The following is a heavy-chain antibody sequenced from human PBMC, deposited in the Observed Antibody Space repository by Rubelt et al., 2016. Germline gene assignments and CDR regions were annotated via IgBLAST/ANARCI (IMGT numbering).Heavy chain of an antibody. V-gene: IGHV4-34*01. CDR3: AGRTNWFDP. Sequence: QVQLQQWGAGLLKPSETLSLACAVYGGSFSGYYWSWIRQPPGKGLEWIGSIHYTGSTFYDPSLQSRVTISVDTSKNQFSLKLTSVTAADTAVYYCAGRTNWFDPWGQGTLVTVSS. CDR2: IHYTGST. J-gene: IGHJ5*02. CDR1: GGSFSGYY.